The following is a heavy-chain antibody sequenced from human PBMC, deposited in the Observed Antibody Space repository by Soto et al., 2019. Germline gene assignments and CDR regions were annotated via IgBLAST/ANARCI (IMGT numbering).Heavy chain of an antibody. V-gene: IGHV4-59*01. CDR2: IYYSGST. CDR1: GGSISSYY. J-gene: IGHJ6*02. Sequence: SETLSLTCTVSGGSISSYYWSWIRQPPGKGLEWIGYIYYSGSTNYNPSLKSRVTISVDTSKNQFSLKLSSVTAADTAVYYCAREGGDFWSGSLGYYYYGMDVWGQGTTVTVSS. D-gene: IGHD3-3*01. CDR3: AREGGDFWSGSLGYYYYGMDV.